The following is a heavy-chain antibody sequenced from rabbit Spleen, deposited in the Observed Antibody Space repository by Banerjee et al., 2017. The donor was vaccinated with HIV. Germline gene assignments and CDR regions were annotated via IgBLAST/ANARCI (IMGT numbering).Heavy chain of an antibody. D-gene: IGHD2-1*01. J-gene: IGHJ4*01. CDR3: ARYSDNTIYSL. Sequence: QEQVVESGGGLVKPGASLTLTCTASGFSFSSSHWICWVRQAPGKGLEWIAAIEIGGSSNIAYASWAKGRFTISKTSSTTVTLQVTSLTAADTATYFCARYSDNTIYSLWGQGTLVTVS. CDR1: GFSFSSSHW. CDR2: IEIGGSSNI. V-gene: IGHV1S45*01.